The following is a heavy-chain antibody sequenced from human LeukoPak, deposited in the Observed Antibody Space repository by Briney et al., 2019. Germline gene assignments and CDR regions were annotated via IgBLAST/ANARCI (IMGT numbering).Heavy chain of an antibody. CDR2: IYHSGST. J-gene: IGHJ4*02. CDR3: ASQDRNFDY. V-gene: IGHV4-38-2*02. CDR1: GYSISSGYY. Sequence: PSETLSLTCTVSGYSISSGYYWGWIRQPPGKGLEWIGTIYHSGSTYCNPSLRSRVTISVDTSKNQFSLKLSSVTAADTAVYYCASQDRNFDYWGQGTLVTVSS.